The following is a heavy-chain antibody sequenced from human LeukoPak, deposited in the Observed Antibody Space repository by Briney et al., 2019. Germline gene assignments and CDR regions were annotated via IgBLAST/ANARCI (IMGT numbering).Heavy chain of an antibody. Sequence: GGSLRLSCAASGFTFSSYAMSWVRPAPGKGLEWVPAISGSGGSTYYADSVKGRFTISRDNSKNTLYLQMNSLRAEDTAVYYCAKAPFIVVVTMFDYWGQGTLVTVSS. CDR3: AKAPFIVVVTMFDY. V-gene: IGHV3-23*01. CDR2: ISGSGGST. D-gene: IGHD2-15*01. J-gene: IGHJ4*02. CDR1: GFTFSSYA.